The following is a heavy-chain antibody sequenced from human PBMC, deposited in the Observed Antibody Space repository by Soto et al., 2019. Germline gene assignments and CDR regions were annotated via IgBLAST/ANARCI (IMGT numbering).Heavy chain of an antibody. J-gene: IGHJ6*02. CDR3: ARGRSGTTVFYYYYYGMDV. V-gene: IGHV1-8*01. Sequence: ASVKVSCKASGYTFISYDINWVRQATGQGLEWMGWMNPNSGNTGYAQKFQGRVTMTRNTSISTAYMELSSLRSEDTAVYYCARGRSGTTVFYYYYYGMDVWGQGTTVTVSS. CDR2: MNPNSGNT. CDR1: GYTFISYD. D-gene: IGHD4-17*01.